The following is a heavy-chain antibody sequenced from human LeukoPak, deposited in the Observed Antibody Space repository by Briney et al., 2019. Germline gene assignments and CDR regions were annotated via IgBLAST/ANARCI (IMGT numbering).Heavy chain of an antibody. V-gene: IGHV3-7*01. CDR1: GFTFSSHY. CDR2: IKEDGTEK. J-gene: IGHJ4*02. D-gene: IGHD3-10*01. Sequence: GGSLRLSCAASGFTFSSHYMSWVRQAPGKGLEWVAHIKEDGTEKSYVDSVKGRFTISRDNAKNSLYLQMSSLRAEDSAVYFCARPRLWSYFDYWGQGSLVTVSS. CDR3: ARPRLWSYFDY.